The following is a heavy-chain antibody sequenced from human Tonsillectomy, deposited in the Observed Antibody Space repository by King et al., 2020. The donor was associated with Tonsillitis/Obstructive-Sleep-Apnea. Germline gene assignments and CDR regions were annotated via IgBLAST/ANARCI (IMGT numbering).Heavy chain of an antibody. J-gene: IGHJ6*02. Sequence: TLKESGPVLVKPTETLTLTCTVSGFSLSNARMGVSCIRQPPGKALEWLAHIFSNDEKSYSTSLKSRLTISKDTSKSQVVLTMTNMDPVDTATYYCARITDPSGSPSYYYYGMDVWGQGTTVTVSS. V-gene: IGHV2-26*01. CDR3: ARITDPSGSPSYYYYGMDV. CDR1: GFSLSNARMG. CDR2: IFSNDEK. D-gene: IGHD1-26*01.